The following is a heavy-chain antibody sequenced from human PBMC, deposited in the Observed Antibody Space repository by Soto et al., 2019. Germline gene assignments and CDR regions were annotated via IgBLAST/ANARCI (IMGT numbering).Heavy chain of an antibody. D-gene: IGHD3-3*01. CDR2: INHSGST. J-gene: IGHJ5*02. V-gene: IGHV4-34*01. Sequence: SETLSLTCAVYGGSFSGYYWSWIRQPPGKGLEWIGEINHSGSTNYNPSLKSRVTISVDTSKNQFSLKLSSVTAADTAVYYCARKYDFWSGYYLGWFDPWGQGTLVTVSS. CDR1: GGSFSGYY. CDR3: ARKYDFWSGYYLGWFDP.